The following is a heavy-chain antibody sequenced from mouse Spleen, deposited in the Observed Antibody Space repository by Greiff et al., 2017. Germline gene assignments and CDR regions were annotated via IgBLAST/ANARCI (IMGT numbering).Heavy chain of an antibody. J-gene: IGHJ3*01. D-gene: IGHD2-4*01. V-gene: IGHV3-6*01. CDR3: ARALYYDYDGGFAY. CDR2: ISYDGSN. CDR1: GYSITSGYY. Sequence: EVQVVESGPGLVKPSQSLSLTCSVTGYSITSGYYWNWIRQFPGNKLEWMGYISYDGSNNYNPSLKNRISITRDTSKNQFFLKLNSVTTEDTATYYCARALYYDYDGGFAYWGQGTLVTVSA.